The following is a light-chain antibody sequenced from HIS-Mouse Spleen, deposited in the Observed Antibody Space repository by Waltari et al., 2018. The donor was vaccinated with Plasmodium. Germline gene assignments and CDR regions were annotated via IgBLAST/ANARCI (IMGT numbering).Light chain of an antibody. Sequence: EIVLTQSPGTLSLSQGERATLSCRASQSVSSSYLAWDQQKPGQDPRLLIYGASSRATGIPDRFSGSGSVTDCTLTISRLEPEDFAVYYCQQYGSSPLTFGGGTKVEIK. CDR1: QSVSSSY. V-gene: IGKV3-20*01. CDR2: GAS. CDR3: QQYGSSPLT. J-gene: IGKJ4*01.